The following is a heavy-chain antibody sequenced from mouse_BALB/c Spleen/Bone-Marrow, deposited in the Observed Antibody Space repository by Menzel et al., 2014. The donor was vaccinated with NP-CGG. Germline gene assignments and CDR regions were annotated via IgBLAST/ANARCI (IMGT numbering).Heavy chain of an antibody. CDR1: GYTFTNYW. CDR2: IFPGTGTT. J-gene: IGHJ4*01. D-gene: IGHD1-1*01. Sequence: QVQLQQSGAELVKPGASVKLSCKPSGYTFTNYWIQWVKQRPGQGLGWIGEIFPGTGTTYYNEKFKGKATLTIDTSTSTAYMQLSSLTSEDSAVYFCARHYYGSSDAMDYWGQGTPVTVSS. V-gene: IGHV1S132*01. CDR3: ARHYYGSSDAMDY.